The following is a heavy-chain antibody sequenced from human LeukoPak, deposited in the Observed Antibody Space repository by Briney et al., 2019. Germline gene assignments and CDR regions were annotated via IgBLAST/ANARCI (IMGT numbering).Heavy chain of an antibody. J-gene: IGHJ4*02. CDR3: VRFITGSIADY. Sequence: PSETLSLTCAVSGYSISSGYHWGWIRQPPGKGLEWLGSVYHSGSTFYNPSLRSRVTMSVDTSQNQFSLMLSSVTATDTAVYYCVRFITGSIADYWRQGTLVTVSS. CDR1: GYSISSGYH. CDR2: VYHSGST. V-gene: IGHV4-38-2*01. D-gene: IGHD1-20*01.